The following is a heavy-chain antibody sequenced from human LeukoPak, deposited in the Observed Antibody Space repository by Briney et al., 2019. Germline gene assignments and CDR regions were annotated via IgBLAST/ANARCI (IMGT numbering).Heavy chain of an antibody. J-gene: IGHJ4*02. CDR1: GFTFSSYA. V-gene: IGHV3-23*01. D-gene: IGHD5-18*01. CDR3: AKDISQGYTFGSIEEDY. Sequence: GGSLRLSRAASGFTFSSYAMSWVRQAPGKGLEWVSAISGSGGSTYYADSVKGRFTISRDNSKNTLYLQMNSLGADDTAVYFCAKDISQGYTFGSIEEDYWGQGTLVTVSS. CDR2: ISGSGGST.